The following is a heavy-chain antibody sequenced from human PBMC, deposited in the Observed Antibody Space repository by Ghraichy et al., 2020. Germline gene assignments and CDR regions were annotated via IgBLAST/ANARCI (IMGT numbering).Heavy chain of an antibody. CDR1: GFTFSSYW. CDR3: ARGELRSSSCPDC. J-gene: IGHJ4*02. D-gene: IGHD6-13*01. CDR2: INSDGSST. Sequence: GQSLNISCAASGFTFSSYWMHWVRQAPGKGLVWVSRINSDGSSTSYADSVKGRFTISRDNAKNTLYLQMNSLRAEDTAVYYCARGELRSSSCPDCWGQGTLVTVSS. V-gene: IGHV3-74*01.